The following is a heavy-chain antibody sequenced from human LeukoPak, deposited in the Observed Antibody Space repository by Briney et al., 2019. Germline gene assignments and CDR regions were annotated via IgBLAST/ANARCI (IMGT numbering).Heavy chain of an antibody. V-gene: IGHV3-9*01. D-gene: IGHD3-22*01. Sequence: GGSLRLSCAASGFTFNDYAMHWVRQAPGKGLEWVSGISWNSGSIGYADSVKGRFTISRDNANNLLHLQMNNLRADDTAVYYCARRSGYYWDAFDVWPQGTMVTVSS. CDR3: ARRSGYYWDAFDV. CDR2: ISWNSGSI. CDR1: GFTFNDYA. J-gene: IGHJ3*01.